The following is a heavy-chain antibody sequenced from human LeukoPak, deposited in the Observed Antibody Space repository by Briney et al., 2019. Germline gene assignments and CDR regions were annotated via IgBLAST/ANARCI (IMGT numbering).Heavy chain of an antibody. Sequence: ASVKVSCKASGYTFTGYYMHWVRQAPGQGLEWMGWINPNSGGTNYAQKFQGRVTMTRDTSISTAYMELSRLRSDDTAVYYCARAEPVRGWFDPWGQGTLVTVSS. J-gene: IGHJ5*02. CDR3: ARAEPVRGWFDP. V-gene: IGHV1-2*02. D-gene: IGHD1-14*01. CDR1: GYTFTGYY. CDR2: INPNSGGT.